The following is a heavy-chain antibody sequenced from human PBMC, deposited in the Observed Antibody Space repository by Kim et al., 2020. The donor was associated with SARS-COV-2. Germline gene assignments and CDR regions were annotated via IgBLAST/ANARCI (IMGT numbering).Heavy chain of an antibody. Sequence: TLSLTCAVSGGSISSGGYSWSWIRQPPGKGLEWIGYIYHSGSTYYNPSLKSRVTISVDRSKNQFSLKLSSVTAADTAVYYCASGGSWGGFDYWGQGTLVTVSS. CDR3: ASGGSWGGFDY. J-gene: IGHJ4*02. D-gene: IGHD2-15*01. CDR2: IYHSGST. CDR1: GGSISSGGYS. V-gene: IGHV4-30-2*01.